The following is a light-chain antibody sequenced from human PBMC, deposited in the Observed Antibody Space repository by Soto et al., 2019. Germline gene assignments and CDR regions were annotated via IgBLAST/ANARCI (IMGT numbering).Light chain of an antibody. Sequence: EIVLTQSPATLSFSAGERATLSCRASQNIGIELAWYQQKPGQAPRLLICDASNRATGIPARFSGSGSATDFTLTVNTLEPEDSAIYFCQHRSRWPITFGQGTRLEIK. J-gene: IGKJ5*01. CDR3: QHRSRWPIT. CDR2: DAS. CDR1: QNIGIE. V-gene: IGKV3-11*01.